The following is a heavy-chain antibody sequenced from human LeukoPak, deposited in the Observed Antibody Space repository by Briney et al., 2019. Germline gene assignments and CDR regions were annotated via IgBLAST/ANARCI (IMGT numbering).Heavy chain of an antibody. CDR1: GGSISSYY. V-gene: IGHV4-59*01. D-gene: IGHD4-17*01. Sequence: SETLSLTRTVSGGSISSYYWSWIRQPPGKGLEWIGYIYYSGSTNYNPSLKSRVTISVDTSKNQFSLKLSSVTAADTAVYYCARVFRHLYGDYEAFFDYWGQGTLVTVSS. CDR3: ARVFRHLYGDYEAFFDY. CDR2: IYYSGST. J-gene: IGHJ4*02.